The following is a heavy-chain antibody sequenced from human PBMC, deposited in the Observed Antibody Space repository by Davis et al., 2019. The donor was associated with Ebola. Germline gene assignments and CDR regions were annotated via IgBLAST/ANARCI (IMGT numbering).Heavy chain of an antibody. CDR1: GFIVSNNY. Sequence: PGGSLRLSCTASGFIVSNNYMSWVRQAPGKGLEWVSAIYSGGATYYADSVRGRFTISRDSSKDTLYLQMDSLRAEDTAMYYCARERVAPRLIDHWGQGTLVTVSS. CDR3: ARERVAPRLIDH. CDR2: IYSGGAT. J-gene: IGHJ4*02. D-gene: IGHD5-12*01. V-gene: IGHV3-66*01.